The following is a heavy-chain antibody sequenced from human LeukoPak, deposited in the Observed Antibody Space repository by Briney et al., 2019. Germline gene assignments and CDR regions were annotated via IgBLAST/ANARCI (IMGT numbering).Heavy chain of an antibody. CDR1: GGSISSYY. V-gene: IGHV4-59*01. CDR2: ISYSGST. D-gene: IGHD3-3*01. CDR3: ARVYYDFWSGYYTFDY. Sequence: SETLSLTCTVSGGSISSYYWSWIRQPPGKGLEWIGYISYSGSTNYNPSLKSRVTISVDTSKNQFSLKLSSVTAADTAVYYCARVYYDFWSGYYTFDYWGQGTLVTVSS. J-gene: IGHJ4*02.